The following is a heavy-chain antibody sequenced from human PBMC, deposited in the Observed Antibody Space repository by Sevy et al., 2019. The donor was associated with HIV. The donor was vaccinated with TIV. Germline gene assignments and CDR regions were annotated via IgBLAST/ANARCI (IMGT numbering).Heavy chain of an antibody. CDR2: IYTSGST. V-gene: IGHV4-4*07. CDR1: GGSISSYY. D-gene: IGHD3-9*01. CDR3: ARGPPAVGYFDWLSDGMDV. J-gene: IGHJ6*02. Sequence: SETLSLTCTVSGGSISSYYWSWIRQPAGKGLEWIGRIYTSGSTNYNPSLKSRVTMSVDTSKNQFSLKLSSVTAADTDVYYCARGPPAVGYFDWLSDGMDVWGQGTTVTVSS.